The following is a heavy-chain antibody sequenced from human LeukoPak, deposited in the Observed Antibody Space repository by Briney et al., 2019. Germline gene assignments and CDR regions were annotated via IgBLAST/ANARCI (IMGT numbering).Heavy chain of an antibody. CDR2: MKGDGSEK. CDR3: ARPAYTAAYDL. V-gene: IGHV3-7*01. D-gene: IGHD3-16*01. J-gene: IGHJ3*01. Sequence: GGSLRLSCVASGFTFSTYWMTWVRQAPGKGLEWVANMKGDGSEKHYVDSVNGRFTISRDNARNSLYLEMNSLRAEDSAVYYCARPAYTAAYDLWGQGTLVTVSS. CDR1: GFTFSTYW.